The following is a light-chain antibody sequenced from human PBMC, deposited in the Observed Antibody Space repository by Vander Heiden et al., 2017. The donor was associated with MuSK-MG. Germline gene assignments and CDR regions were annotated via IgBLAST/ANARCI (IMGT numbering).Light chain of an antibody. CDR3: QQYYTSVRT. Sequence: DIVMTQSPDSLAVSLGERATINCKSSQSVLYNANNKNYLAWYQQKPGQPPKMLIYWASTRESGVPDRFSGSGSGTDFTLTISSLQAEDVAVYYCQQYYTSVRTFGQGTKVEI. J-gene: IGKJ1*01. CDR1: QSVLYNANNKNY. CDR2: WAS. V-gene: IGKV4-1*01.